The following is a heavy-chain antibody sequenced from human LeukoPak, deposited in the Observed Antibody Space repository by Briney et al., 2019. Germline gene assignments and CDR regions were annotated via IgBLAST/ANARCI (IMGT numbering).Heavy chain of an antibody. J-gene: IGHJ4*02. CDR3: AKDLEAVAAYYFDY. V-gene: IGHV3-30*18. Sequence: SGGSLRLSCAASGFTFSSYGMHWVRQAPGKGLEWVAVISYDGSNKYYADSVKGRFTISRDNSKNTLYLQMNSLRAEDTAVYYCAKDLEAVAAYYFDYWGQGTLVTVSS. CDR1: GFTFSSYG. CDR2: ISYDGSNK. D-gene: IGHD6-19*01.